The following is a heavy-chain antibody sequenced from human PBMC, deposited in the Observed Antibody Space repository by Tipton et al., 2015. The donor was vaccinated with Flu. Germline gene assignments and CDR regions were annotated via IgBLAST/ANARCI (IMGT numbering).Heavy chain of an antibody. CDR1: GGSFSGYY. Sequence: TLSLTCAVYGGSFSGYYWSWIRQPPGKGLEWIGSIYYSGSTYYNPSLKSRVTISVDTSKNQFSLKLSSVTAADTAVYYCARLPTRGDYWGQGTLVTASS. J-gene: IGHJ4*02. CDR2: IYYSGST. CDR3: ARLPTRGDY. V-gene: IGHV4-34*01. D-gene: IGHD2-2*01.